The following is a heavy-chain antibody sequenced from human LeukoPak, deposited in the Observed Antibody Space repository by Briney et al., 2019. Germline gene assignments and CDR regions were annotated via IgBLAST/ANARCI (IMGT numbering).Heavy chain of an antibody. J-gene: IGHJ4*02. Sequence: PGGSLRLSCGASGFTFSNYGMLWVRQAPGKGQDWVAFIRYDGNNKLYADSVKGRFTISRDNSKNTLYLHINSLRAEDTAVYYCVKDNPLDYWGQGTLVIVSS. V-gene: IGHV3-30*02. D-gene: IGHD1-14*01. CDR2: IRYDGNNK. CDR1: GFTFSNYG. CDR3: VKDNPLDY.